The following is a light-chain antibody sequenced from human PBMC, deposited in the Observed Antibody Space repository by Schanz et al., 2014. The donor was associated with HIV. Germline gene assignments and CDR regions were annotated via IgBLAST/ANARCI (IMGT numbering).Light chain of an antibody. V-gene: IGKV3-15*01. J-gene: IGKJ2*01. CDR1: QSVSNN. Sequence: EIVLTQSPGTQSLFPGERATLSCRASQSVSNNFAWYQQKPGQPPRLLIYGASTRATGVPARFSGSGSGTEFTLTISSLQSEDFAVYYCQQSNNWPYTFGQGTKLHMK. CDR2: GAS. CDR3: QQSNNWPYT.